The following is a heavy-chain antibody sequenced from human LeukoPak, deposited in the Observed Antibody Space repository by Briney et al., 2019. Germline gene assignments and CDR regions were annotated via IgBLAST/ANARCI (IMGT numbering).Heavy chain of an antibody. CDR2: IWYDGSNK. J-gene: IGHJ1*01. V-gene: IGHV3-33*01. CDR1: GFTFSSYG. CDR3: ARETRGYKTKYFQH. Sequence: PGGSLRLSCAASGFTFSSYGMHWVRQAPGKGLEWVAVIWYDGSNKYYADSVKGRFTISRDNSKNTLYLQMNSLGAEDTAVYYCARETRGYKTKYFQHWGQGTLVTVSS. D-gene: IGHD5-24*01.